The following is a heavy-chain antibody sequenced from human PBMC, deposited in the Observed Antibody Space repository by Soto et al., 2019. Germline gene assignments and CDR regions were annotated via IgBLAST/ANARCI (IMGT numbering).Heavy chain of an antibody. CDR3: GMATNPVEYYYYGMDV. D-gene: IGHD5-12*01. Sequence: SVKVSCKASGGTFSSYAISWVRQAPGQGLEWMGGIIPIFGTANYAQKFQGRVTITADESTSTAYMELSSLRSEDTAVYYCGMATNPVEYYYYGMDVWGQGTTVTVSS. V-gene: IGHV1-69*13. CDR1: GGTFSSYA. CDR2: IIPIFGTA. J-gene: IGHJ6*02.